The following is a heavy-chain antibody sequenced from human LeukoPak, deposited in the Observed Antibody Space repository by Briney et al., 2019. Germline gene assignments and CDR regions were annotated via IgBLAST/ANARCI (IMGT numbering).Heavy chain of an antibody. V-gene: IGHV3-48*01. D-gene: IGHD6-13*01. CDR3: ARVRPGSIAAAGDY. J-gene: IGHJ4*02. CDR1: GFTLSNAW. Sequence: QPGGSLRLSCAASGFTLSNAWMNWVRQAPGKGLEWVSYISSSSSTIYYADSVKGRFTISRDNAKNSLYLQMNSLRAEDTAVYYCARVRPGSIAAAGDYWGQGTLVTVSS. CDR2: ISSSSSTI.